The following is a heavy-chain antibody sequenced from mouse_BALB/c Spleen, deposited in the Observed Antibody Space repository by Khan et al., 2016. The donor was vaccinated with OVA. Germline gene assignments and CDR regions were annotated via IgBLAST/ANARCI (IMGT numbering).Heavy chain of an antibody. Sequence: EVELVESGGDLVKPGGSLKLSCAASGFTFSTYGMSWVRQPPDKRLAWVATISTGGSYTYYPDSVKGRFTISRDTVKNILYLQMSSLKSEDTAVFYCARLAYYYDSEGFAYWGQGTLVTVSA. CDR2: ISTGGSYT. V-gene: IGHV5-6*01. CDR1: GFTFSTYG. J-gene: IGHJ3*01. D-gene: IGHD1-1*01. CDR3: ARLAYYYDSEGFAY.